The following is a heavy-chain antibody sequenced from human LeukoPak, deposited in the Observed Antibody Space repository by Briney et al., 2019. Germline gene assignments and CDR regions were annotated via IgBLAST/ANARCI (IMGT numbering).Heavy chain of an antibody. V-gene: IGHV4-34*01. CDR2: INHSGST. J-gene: IGHJ4*02. CDR3: ARVSSTSAEYYFDH. CDR1: GGSFSGYY. D-gene: IGHD2-2*01. Sequence: PSETLSLTCAVYGGSFSGYYWSWIRQPPGKGLEWIGEINHSGSTNYNPSLKSRVTISVDTSKNQFSLKLSSVTAADTAVYYCARVSSTSAEYYFDHWGQGTLVTVSS.